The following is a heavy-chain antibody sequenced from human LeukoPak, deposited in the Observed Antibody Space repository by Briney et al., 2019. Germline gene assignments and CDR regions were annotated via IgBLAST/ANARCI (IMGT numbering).Heavy chain of an antibody. CDR3: AKVYSSDYFDY. V-gene: IGHV3-23*01. Sequence: GGSLILSCAASGFTFSSYAMSWVRQAPGRGLEWVSAISGSGGSTYYADSVKGRFTISRDNSKNTLYLQMNSLRAEDTAVYYCAKVYSSDYFDYWGQGTLVPVSS. CDR1: GFTFSSYA. J-gene: IGHJ4*02. D-gene: IGHD6-19*01. CDR2: ISGSGGST.